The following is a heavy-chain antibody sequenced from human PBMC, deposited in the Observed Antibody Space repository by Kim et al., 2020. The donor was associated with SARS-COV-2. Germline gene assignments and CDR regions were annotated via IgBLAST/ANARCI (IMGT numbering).Heavy chain of an antibody. V-gene: IGHV3-23*01. J-gene: IGHJ6*02. CDR3: AKLWASAYFDWLLIPTSPRYGMDV. CDR2: ISGSGGST. D-gene: IGHD3-9*01. Sequence: GGSLRLSCAASGFTFSSYAMSWVRQAPGKGLEWVSAISGSGGSTYYADSVKGRFTISRDNSKNTLYLQMNSLRAEDTAVYYCAKLWASAYFDWLLIPTSPRYGMDVWGQGTTVTVSS. CDR1: GFTFSSYA.